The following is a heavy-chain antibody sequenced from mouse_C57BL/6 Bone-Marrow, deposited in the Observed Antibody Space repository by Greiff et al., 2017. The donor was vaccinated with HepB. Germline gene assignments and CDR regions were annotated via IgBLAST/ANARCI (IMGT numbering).Heavy chain of an antibody. CDR1: GFNIKDDY. CDR2: IDPENGDT. CDR3: TTRGPTMITTNWYFDV. Sequence: EVKLQESGAELVRPGASVKLSCTASGFNIKDDYMHWVKQRPEQGLEWIGWIDPENGDTEYASKFQGKATITADTSSNTAYLQLSSLTSEDTAVYYCTTRGPTMITTNWYFDVWGTGTTVTVSS. D-gene: IGHD2-4*01. V-gene: IGHV14-4*01. J-gene: IGHJ1*03.